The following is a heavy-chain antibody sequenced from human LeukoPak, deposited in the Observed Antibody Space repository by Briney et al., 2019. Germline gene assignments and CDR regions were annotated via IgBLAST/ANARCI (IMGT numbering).Heavy chain of an antibody. CDR2: INPNSGGT. CDR3: AREVGYQLLYTYYYYMDV. D-gene: IGHD2-2*02. V-gene: IGHV1-2*02. J-gene: IGHJ6*03. CDR1: GYTFTGYY. Sequence: ASVMVSCKASGYTFTGYYMDWVRQAHGQGLEWMGWINPNSGGTNYAQKFQGRVTMTRDTSISTAYMELSRLRSDDTAVYYCAREVGYQLLYTYYYYMDVWGKGTTVTVSS.